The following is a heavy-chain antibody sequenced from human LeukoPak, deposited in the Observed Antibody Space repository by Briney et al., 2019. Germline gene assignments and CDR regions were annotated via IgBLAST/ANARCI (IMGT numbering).Heavy chain of an antibody. V-gene: IGHV4-30-4*08. D-gene: IGHD3-3*01. J-gene: IGHJ6*03. Sequence: SQTLSLTCTVSSGSISSGDYYWSWIRQPPGKGLEWIGYIYYSGSTYYNPSLKSRVTISVDTSKNQFSLKLSSVTAADTAVYYCAVWSGPLYYYYYYMDVWGKGTTVTVSS. CDR1: SGSISSGDYY. CDR3: AVWSGPLYYYYYYMDV. CDR2: IYYSGST.